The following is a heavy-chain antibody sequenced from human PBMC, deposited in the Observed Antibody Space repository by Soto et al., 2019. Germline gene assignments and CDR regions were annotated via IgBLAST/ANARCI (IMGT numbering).Heavy chain of an antibody. CDR2: ISTTSRTI. Sequence: EVQLVESGGGFVQPGGSLRLSCAASGFTFSSYSMKWVRQAPGKGLEWVSYISTTSRTIYYADSVKGRFTISRDNAKNSPYLQMSNLRAEDTAVYLCARVNSGEYVDYWGQGTLVTVSS. CDR1: GFTFSSYS. J-gene: IGHJ4*02. V-gene: IGHV3-48*01. CDR3: ARVNSGEYVDY. D-gene: IGHD2-15*01.